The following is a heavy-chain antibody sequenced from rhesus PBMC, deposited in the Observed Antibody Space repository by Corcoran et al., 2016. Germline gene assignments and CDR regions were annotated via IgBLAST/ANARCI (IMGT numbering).Heavy chain of an antibody. J-gene: IGHJ5-2*02. Sequence: QVQLQESGPGVVKPSETLSLTCAVSGGSIRDSYWWSWLGQPPGKGLEWIGYIYGSSRSTNYNPSLKIRVTISKDTSKNQFSLKLSSVTAADTAVYYCVRRGGVWGRGVLVTVSS. CDR2: IYGSSRST. CDR3: VRRGGV. CDR1: GGSIRDSYW. V-gene: IGHV4S10*01.